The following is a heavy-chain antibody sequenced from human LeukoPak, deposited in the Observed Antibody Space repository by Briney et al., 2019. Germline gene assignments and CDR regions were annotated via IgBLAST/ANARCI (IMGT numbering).Heavy chain of an antibody. CDR1: GDRDSSNSAA. J-gene: IGHJ2*01. CDR2: TYYRSKWYN. CDR3: ARDHPMAGGWLWKSYTCSAV. V-gene: IGHV6-1*01. D-gene: IGHD6-19*01. Sequence: SQTLTLMCAISGDRDSSNSAAWNWIRQSPSRGLEWLGRTYYRSKWYNDYAVSVKSRITINPDTSKNQFSLKLNSVTPEDTAVYYCARDHPMAGGWLWKSYTCSAVWSRGTLVNVSS.